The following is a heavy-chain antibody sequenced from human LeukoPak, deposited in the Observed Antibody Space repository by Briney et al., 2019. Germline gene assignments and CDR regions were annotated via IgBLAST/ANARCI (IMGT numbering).Heavy chain of an antibody. J-gene: IGHJ6*02. Sequence: NPGGSLRLSCAASGFTFSTYSMSWVRRAPGKGLEWVSSISSTSTYIFYADSVKGRFTISKDNAKNSLYLQMNSLRAEDTAIYYCTRDQGAGTYRSYGMDVWGQGTSVTVSS. CDR3: TRDQGAGTYRSYGMDV. CDR2: ISSTSTYI. CDR1: GFTFSTYS. D-gene: IGHD3-10*01. V-gene: IGHV3-21*01.